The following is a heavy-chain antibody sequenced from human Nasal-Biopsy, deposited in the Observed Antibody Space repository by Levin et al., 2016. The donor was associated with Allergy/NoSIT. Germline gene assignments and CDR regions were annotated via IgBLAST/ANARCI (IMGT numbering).Heavy chain of an antibody. D-gene: IGHD1-26*01. CDR1: GDSMGSDF. J-gene: IGHJ4*02. CDR2: IYYTGTT. Sequence: SETLSLTCNVSGDSMGSDFWSWIRQPPGKGLEWIGYIYYTGTTKYNPSLNNRVTISLDTSKSQFSLTLSSVTEADTAVYFCARDDTVGYLDSWGQGILVTVSS. V-gene: IGHV4-59*01. CDR3: ARDDTVGYLDS.